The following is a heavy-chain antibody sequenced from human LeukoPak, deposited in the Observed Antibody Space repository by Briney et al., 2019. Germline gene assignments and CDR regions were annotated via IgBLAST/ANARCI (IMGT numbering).Heavy chain of an antibody. V-gene: IGHV4-34*01. J-gene: IGHJ4*02. CDR2: INHSGST. D-gene: IGHD6-13*01. CDR1: GGSFSGYY. Sequence: PSETLSLTCAVYGGSFSGYYWSWIRQPPGKGLERIGEINHSGSTNYNPSLKSRVTISVDTSKNQFSLKLSSVTAADTAVYYCARGPRFIAAPYYFDYWGQGTLVTVSS. CDR3: ARGPRFIAAPYYFDY.